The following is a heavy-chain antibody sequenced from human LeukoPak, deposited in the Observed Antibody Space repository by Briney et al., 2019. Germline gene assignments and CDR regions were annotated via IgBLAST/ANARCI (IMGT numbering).Heavy chain of an antibody. D-gene: IGHD3-10*01. Sequence: PSQTLSLTCIVSGGSISSGDYYWSWIRQPPGKGLEWIGYIYYSGSTYYNPSLKSRVTISVDTSKNQFSLKLSSVTAADTAVYYCARERVGDAFDIWGQGTMVTVSS. CDR3: ARERVGDAFDI. J-gene: IGHJ3*02. CDR1: GGSISSGDYY. CDR2: IYYSGST. V-gene: IGHV4-30-4*01.